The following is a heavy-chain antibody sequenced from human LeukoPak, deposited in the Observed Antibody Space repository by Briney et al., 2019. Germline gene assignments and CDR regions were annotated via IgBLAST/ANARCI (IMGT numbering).Heavy chain of an antibody. CDR2: ISSSSSYI. CDR3: ARGPTHAIPVLGYCSSTSCYTSYSYGYYFDY. CDR1: GFTFSSYS. V-gene: IGHV3-21*01. J-gene: IGHJ4*02. D-gene: IGHD2-2*02. Sequence: PGGSLRLSCAASGFTFSSYSMNWVRQAPGKGLEWVSSISSSSSYIYYADSVKGRFTISRDNAKNSLYLQMNSLRAEDTAVYYCARGPTHAIPVLGYCSSTSCYTSYSYGYYFDYWGQGTLVTVSS.